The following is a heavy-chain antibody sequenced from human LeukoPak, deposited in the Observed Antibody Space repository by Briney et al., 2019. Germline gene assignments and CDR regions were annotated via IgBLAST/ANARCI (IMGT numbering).Heavy chain of an antibody. J-gene: IGHJ4*02. CDR1: GFTFGSYG. Sequence: GGSLRLSCAASGFTFGSYGMHWVRQAPGKGLEWVAVIWYDGSNKYYADSVKGRFTISRDNSKNTLYLQMNSLRAEDTAVYYCAREGDSSSSGCDYWGQGTLVTVSS. D-gene: IGHD6-6*01. CDR2: IWYDGSNK. CDR3: AREGDSSSSGCDY. V-gene: IGHV3-33*01.